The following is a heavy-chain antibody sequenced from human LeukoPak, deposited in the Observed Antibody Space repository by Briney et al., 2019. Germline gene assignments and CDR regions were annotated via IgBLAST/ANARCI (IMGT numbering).Heavy chain of an antibody. D-gene: IGHD3-10*01. J-gene: IGHJ1*01. Sequence: ASVKVSCKASGYTFTSYYMHWVRQAPGKGLEWMGGFDPEDGETIYAQKFQGRVTMTEDTSTDTAYMELSSLRSEDTAEYYCATAVRGYFQHWGQGTLVTVSS. CDR1: GYTFTSYY. CDR3: ATAVRGYFQH. CDR2: FDPEDGET. V-gene: IGHV1-24*01.